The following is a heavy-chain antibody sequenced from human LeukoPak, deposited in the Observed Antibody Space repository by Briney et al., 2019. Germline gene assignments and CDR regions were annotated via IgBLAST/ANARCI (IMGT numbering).Heavy chain of an antibody. D-gene: IGHD6-6*01. J-gene: IGHJ4*02. CDR1: GFNFTDYW. V-gene: IGHV3-7*03. Sequence: GGSLRLSCAASGFNFTDYWMSWVRQTPGKGLEWVAIINRDGSEIYYADSVKGRFTISRDNAKNSLYLQMNSLRAEDTALYYCAKDSSSSFFDYWGQGTLVTVSS. CDR2: INRDGSEI. CDR3: AKDSSSSFFDY.